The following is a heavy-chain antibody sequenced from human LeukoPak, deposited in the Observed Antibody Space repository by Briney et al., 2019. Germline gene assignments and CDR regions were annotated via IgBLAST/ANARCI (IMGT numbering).Heavy chain of an antibody. CDR3: ARSTVGATGWFDP. Sequence: SVKVSCKASGGTFSSYAISWVRQAPGQGLEWMGGIIPIFGTANYAQKLQGRVTMTTDTSTSTAYMELRSLRSDDTAVYYCARSTVGATGWFDPWGQGTLVTVSS. V-gene: IGHV1-69*05. CDR2: IIPIFGTA. D-gene: IGHD1-26*01. CDR1: GGTFSSYA. J-gene: IGHJ5*02.